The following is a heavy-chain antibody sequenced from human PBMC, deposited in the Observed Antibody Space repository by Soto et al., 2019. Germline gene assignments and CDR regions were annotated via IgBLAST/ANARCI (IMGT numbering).Heavy chain of an antibody. J-gene: IGHJ6*02. CDR2: IIPIFGTA. V-gene: IGHV1-69*13. CDR1: GGTFSSYA. Sequence: GASVKVSCEASGGTFSSYAISWVRQAPGQGLEWMGGIIPIFGTANYAQKFQGRVTITADESTSTAYMELSSLRSEDTAVYYCASRFGVVVVPAAVYYGMDVWGQGTTVTVSS. D-gene: IGHD2-2*01. CDR3: ASRFGVVVVPAAVYYGMDV.